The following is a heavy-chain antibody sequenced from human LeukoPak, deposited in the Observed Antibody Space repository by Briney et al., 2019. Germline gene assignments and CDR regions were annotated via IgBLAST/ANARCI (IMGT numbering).Heavy chain of an antibody. CDR2: ISGSGGST. Sequence: GGSLRLSCAASGFTFSSYAMSWVRQAPGKGLEWVSAISGSGGSTYYADSVKGRFTISRDNSKNTLYLQMNSLRAEDTAVYYCAKSRLPVYYYDSSGYYFDYGGQGTLVTVSS. J-gene: IGHJ4*02. D-gene: IGHD3-22*01. CDR1: GFTFSSYA. CDR3: AKSRLPVYYYDSSGYYFDY. V-gene: IGHV3-23*01.